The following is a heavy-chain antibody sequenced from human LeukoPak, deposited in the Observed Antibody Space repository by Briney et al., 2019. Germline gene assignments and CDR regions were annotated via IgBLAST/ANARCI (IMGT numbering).Heavy chain of an antibody. V-gene: IGHV1-18*01. CDR1: GYTFTSYG. J-gene: IGHJ5*02. CDR2: ISAYNGNT. D-gene: IGHD1-26*01. CDR3: ARDHGDPRDSGSPPGWFDP. Sequence: ASVKVSCKASGYTFTSYGISWVRQAPGQGLEWMGWISAYNGNTNYAQKLQGRVTMTTDTSTSTAYMELRSLRSDDTAVYYCARDHGDPRDSGSPPGWFDPWGQGTLVTVSS.